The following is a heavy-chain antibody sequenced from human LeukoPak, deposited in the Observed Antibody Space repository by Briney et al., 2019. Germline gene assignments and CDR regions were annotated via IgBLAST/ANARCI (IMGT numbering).Heavy chain of an antibody. CDR3: ARGIVLVSAAWYYYGMDV. CDR2: ISPNSGDT. CDR1: GYTFTGYY. V-gene: IGHV1-2*02. D-gene: IGHD2-21*01. Sequence: ASVKVSCKASGYTFTGYYMHWVRQAPGQGLEWMGWISPNSGDTNYAQNFQGRVTMTRDTSISTAYMELSRLRSDDTAVYYCARGIVLVSAAWYYYGMDVWGQGTTVTVSS. J-gene: IGHJ6*02.